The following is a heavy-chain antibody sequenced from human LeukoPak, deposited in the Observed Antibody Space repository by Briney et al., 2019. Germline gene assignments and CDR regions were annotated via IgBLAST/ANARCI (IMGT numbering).Heavy chain of an antibody. D-gene: IGHD1-26*01. V-gene: IGHV1-24*01. CDR1: GYTLTEVS. Sequence: ASVTVSFKVSGYTLTEVSMRWVRQAPGKGLEWMGGFDPEDGETIYAQKFQGRVTMTEDTSTDTAYMELSSLRSEDTAVYYCATSAASYFFDYWGQGTLVTVSS. J-gene: IGHJ4*02. CDR3: ATSAASYFFDY. CDR2: FDPEDGET.